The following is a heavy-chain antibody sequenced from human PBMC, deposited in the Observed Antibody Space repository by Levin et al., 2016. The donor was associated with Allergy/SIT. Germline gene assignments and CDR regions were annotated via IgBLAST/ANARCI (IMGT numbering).Heavy chain of an antibody. D-gene: IGHD1-14*01. J-gene: IGHJ4*02. CDR2: IYYSGST. Sequence: SETLSLTCTVSGGSISSYYWSWIRQPPGKGLEWIGYIYYSGSTNYNPSLKSRVTISVDTSKNQFSLKLSSVTAADTAVYYCARGYTVTGRVDYWGQGTLVTVSS. V-gene: IGHV4-59*01. CDR3: ARGYTVTGRVDY. CDR1: GGSISSYY.